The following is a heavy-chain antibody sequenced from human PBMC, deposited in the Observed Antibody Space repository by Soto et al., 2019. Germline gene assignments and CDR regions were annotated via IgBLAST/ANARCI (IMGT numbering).Heavy chain of an antibody. CDR2: IRPSGGRT. CDR1: VHTFTNDY. Sequence: VQVCCKAPVHTFTNDYIDWLRHAPGQGLEWLGIIRPSGGRTEYAQRFQGRVTMTRDTSTSTVYMELTSMTSEDTVVYYCARDPNESYYFGDWGQGTLVPRSS. V-gene: IGHV1-46*01. CDR3: ARDPNESYYFGD. J-gene: IGHJ4*02.